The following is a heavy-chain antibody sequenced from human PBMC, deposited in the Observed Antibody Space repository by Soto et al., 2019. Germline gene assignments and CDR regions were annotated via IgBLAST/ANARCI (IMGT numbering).Heavy chain of an antibody. J-gene: IGHJ5*02. CDR2: IYSSGST. Sequence: LSLTCTVTGGPISGYYWTWIRQSAGGGLEWIGRIYSSGSTNYNPSLKSRVTISLDTSMNHFSLRLSSVTAADTAVYYCARGQRFSDWFDPWGQGTLVTVSS. V-gene: IGHV4-4*07. CDR3: ARGQRFSDWFDP. D-gene: IGHD3-3*01. CDR1: GGPISGYY.